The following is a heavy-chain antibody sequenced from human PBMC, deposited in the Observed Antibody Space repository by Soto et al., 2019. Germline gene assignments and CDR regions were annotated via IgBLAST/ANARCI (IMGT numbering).Heavy chain of an antibody. D-gene: IGHD5-12*01. Sequence: VGSLRLSCTASEFTFNIYAMNWVRQAPGKGLEWVSAISSSSGATIYYADSVKGRFTISRDNSKNTLFLQMNSLRAEDTAMYYCAQMDTMTTSAFDIWGQGTMVTVSS. J-gene: IGHJ3*02. CDR1: EFTFNIYA. CDR2: ISSSSGATI. V-gene: IGHV3-23*01. CDR3: AQMDTMTTSAFDI.